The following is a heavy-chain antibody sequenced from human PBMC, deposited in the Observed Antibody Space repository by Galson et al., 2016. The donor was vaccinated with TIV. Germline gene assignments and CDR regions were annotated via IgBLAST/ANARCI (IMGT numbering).Heavy chain of an antibody. CDR2: IYPDDSDT. V-gene: IGHV5-51*01. CDR1: GYSFTNYW. Sequence: QSGAEVKKPGESLKISCKGSGYSFTNYWIAWVRQMPGKGLEWMGIIYPDDSDTRYSPSFQGQVTISPNKSISTASVQWSSLKASATARYFCARHPLSRAFDIWGQGTVVTFAS. J-gene: IGHJ3*02. CDR3: ARHPLSRAFDI.